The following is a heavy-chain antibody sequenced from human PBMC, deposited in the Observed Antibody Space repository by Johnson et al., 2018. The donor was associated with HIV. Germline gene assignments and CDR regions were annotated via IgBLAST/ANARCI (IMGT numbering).Heavy chain of an antibody. J-gene: IGHJ3*02. CDR2: IKQDGSEK. CDR3: ARGHWAFDI. Sequence: VQLVESGGGLVQPGGSLRLSCEVSGFTFSSYWMSWVRQAPGKGLEWVANIKQDGSEKYYVDSVKGRFTISRDNAKNSLYLQMNSLRAEDTAVYYCARGHWAFDIWGQGTMVTVSS. D-gene: IGHD1-1*01. V-gene: IGHV3-7*01. CDR1: GFTFSSYW.